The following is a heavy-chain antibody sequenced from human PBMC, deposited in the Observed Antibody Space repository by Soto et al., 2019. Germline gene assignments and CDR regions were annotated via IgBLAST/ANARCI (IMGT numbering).Heavy chain of an antibody. Sequence: SQTLSLTCTVSGGSVSSGSYYWSWIRQPPGKGLEWIGYIYYSGSTNYNPSLKSRVTISVDTSKNQFSLKLSSVTAADTAVYYCARSSSSFLYYYGMDVWGQGTTVTVSS. D-gene: IGHD6-6*01. CDR3: ARSSSSFLYYYGMDV. CDR1: GGSVSSGSYY. CDR2: IYYSGST. J-gene: IGHJ6*02. V-gene: IGHV4-61*01.